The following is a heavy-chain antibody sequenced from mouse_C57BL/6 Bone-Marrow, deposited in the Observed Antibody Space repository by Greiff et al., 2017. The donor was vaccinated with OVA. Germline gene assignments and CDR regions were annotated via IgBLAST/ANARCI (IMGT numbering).Heavy chain of an antibody. CDR3: ARQGDYGSFFDY. J-gene: IGHJ2*01. D-gene: IGHD1-1*01. V-gene: IGHV5-6*01. Sequence: EVNLVESGGDLVKPGGSLKLSCAASGFTFSSYGMSWVRQTPDKRLEWVATISSGGSYTYYPDSVKGRFTISRDNAKNTLYLQMSSLKSEDTAMYYCARQGDYGSFFDYWGQGTTLTVSS. CDR2: ISSGGSYT. CDR1: GFTFSSYG.